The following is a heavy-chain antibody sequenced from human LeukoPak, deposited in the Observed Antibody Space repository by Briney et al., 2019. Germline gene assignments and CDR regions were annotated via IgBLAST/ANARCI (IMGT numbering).Heavy chain of an antibody. CDR2: ISSSSSTI. J-gene: IGHJ4*02. V-gene: IGHV3-48*01. D-gene: IGHD7-27*01. Sequence: GGSLRLSCAASGFTFSSYAMSWVRQAPGKGLEWVSYISSSSSTIYYADSVKGRFTISRDNAKNSLYLQMNSLRAEDTAVYYCASVEGLGYWGQGTLVTVSS. CDR1: GFTFSSYA. CDR3: ASVEGLGY.